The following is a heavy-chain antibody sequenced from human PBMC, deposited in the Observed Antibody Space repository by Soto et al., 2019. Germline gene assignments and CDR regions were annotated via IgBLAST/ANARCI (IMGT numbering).Heavy chain of an antibody. D-gene: IGHD5-12*01. Sequence: QVQLQQWGAGLLKPSETLSLTCVVYGGSLSGYYWSWIRQPPGKGLEWIGEIKDGGLTNYSPSLKSXXAXSXGRPKNQFSLKLYSVTAADTAVYYCARGQEGVVATHWDQGSLVTVSS. CDR2: IKDGGLT. J-gene: IGHJ4*02. CDR3: ARGQEGVVATH. CDR1: GGSLSGYY. V-gene: IGHV4-34*01.